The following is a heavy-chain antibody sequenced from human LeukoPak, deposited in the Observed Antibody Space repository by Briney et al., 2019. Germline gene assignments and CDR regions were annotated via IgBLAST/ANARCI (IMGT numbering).Heavy chain of an antibody. Sequence: SQTLSLTCTVSGGSISSGGYYWSWIRQPPGKGLEWIGYIYYSGSTNYNPSLKSRVTISVDTSKNQFSLKLSSVTAADTAVYYCASLDSSGWYGAFDYWGQGTLVTVSS. V-gene: IGHV4-61*08. D-gene: IGHD6-19*01. CDR3: ASLDSSGWYGAFDY. CDR1: GGSISSGGYY. CDR2: IYYSGST. J-gene: IGHJ4*02.